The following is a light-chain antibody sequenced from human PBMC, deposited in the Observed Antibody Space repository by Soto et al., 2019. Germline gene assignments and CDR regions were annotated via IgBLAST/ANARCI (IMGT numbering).Light chain of an antibody. CDR1: SSDVGGYNY. CDR3: KSYTGINNWV. Sequence: QSALTQRPSASGSPGQSVTISCTGTSSDVGGYNYVSWYQQHPGKAPKVMIYEVNKRPSGVPDRFSGSKSGNTASLTVSGLQAEDEADYYCKSYTGINNWVFGGGTKLTVL. V-gene: IGLV2-8*01. CDR2: EVN. J-gene: IGLJ3*02.